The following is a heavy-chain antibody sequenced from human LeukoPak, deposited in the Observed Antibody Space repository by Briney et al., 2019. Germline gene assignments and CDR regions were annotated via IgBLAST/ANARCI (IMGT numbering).Heavy chain of an antibody. CDR2: INNDGSST. CDR1: GFTFSSYW. Sequence: QPGGSLRLSCAASGFTFSSYWTHWVRQAPGKGLVWVSHINNDGSSTSYADSVKGRFTISRDNAKSTLYLQMNSLRTEDTAVYYCACYGIAPPYWGQGTLVTVSS. CDR3: ACYGIAPPY. V-gene: IGHV3-74*01. J-gene: IGHJ4*02. D-gene: IGHD2-15*01.